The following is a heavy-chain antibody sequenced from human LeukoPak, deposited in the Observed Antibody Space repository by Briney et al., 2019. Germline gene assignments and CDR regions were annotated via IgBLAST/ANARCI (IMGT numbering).Heavy chain of an antibody. Sequence: GGSLRLSCAASGFTFDNYGLSWVRQAPGKGLEWVSGINWNGGSTGHADSVKGRFTISRDNARNSLSLQMNSLRAEDTAVYYCARDPYSGTYGNTYYYYMDVWGKGTTVTISS. CDR3: ARDPYSGTYGNTYYYYMDV. J-gene: IGHJ6*03. CDR1: GFTFDNYG. D-gene: IGHD1-26*01. V-gene: IGHV3-20*04. CDR2: INWNGGST.